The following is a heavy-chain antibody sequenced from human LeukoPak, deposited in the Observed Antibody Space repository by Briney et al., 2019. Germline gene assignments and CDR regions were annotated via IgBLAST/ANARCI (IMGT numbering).Heavy chain of an antibody. CDR2: IIPIFGTA. CDR3: ASGATVTTGVDY. CDR1: GYRFITLG. V-gene: IGHV1-69*13. D-gene: IGHD4-17*01. Sequence: SVKVSCKTSGYRFITLGINWVRQAPGQGLEWMGGIIPIFGTANYAQKFQGRVTITADESTSTAYMELSSLRSEDTAVYYCASGATVTTGVDYWGQGTLVTVSS. J-gene: IGHJ4*02.